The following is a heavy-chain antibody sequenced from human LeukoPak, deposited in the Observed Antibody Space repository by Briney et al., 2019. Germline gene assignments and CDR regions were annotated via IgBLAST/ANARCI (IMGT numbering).Heavy chain of an antibody. D-gene: IGHD6-13*01. CDR1: GVSINSGGYY. V-gene: IGHV4-31*03. CDR2: IYYRGST. CDR3: ARETAAAGQNFAY. Sequence: SETLSLTCTVSGVSINSGGYYWTWIRQHPGKGLEWIGYIYYRGSTYYNPSLTSRVTISVDTSENQFSLKLNSVTAADTAVYYCARETAAAGQNFAYWGQGTLVTVSS. J-gene: IGHJ4*02.